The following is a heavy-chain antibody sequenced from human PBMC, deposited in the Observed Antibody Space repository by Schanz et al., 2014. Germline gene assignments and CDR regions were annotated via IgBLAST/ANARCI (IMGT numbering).Heavy chain of an antibody. Sequence: EVQLVESGGGLVQPGGSLRLSCTASGFTFSSYSMNWVRQAPGKGLEWVSYVSRSTPDIYYADSVKGRFTMSRDNAKNSVLLQMNSLGAEDTAVYCGVRDSIFAFDYWGQGTLVTVSS. D-gene: IGHD3-3*02. J-gene: IGHJ4*02. CDR1: GFTFSSYS. V-gene: IGHV3-48*01. CDR2: VSRSTPDI. CDR3: VRDSIFAFDY.